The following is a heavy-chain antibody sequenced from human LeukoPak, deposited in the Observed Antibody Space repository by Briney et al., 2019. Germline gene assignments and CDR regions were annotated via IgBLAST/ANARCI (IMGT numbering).Heavy chain of an antibody. CDR1: GGSISSGDYY. CDR3: ARGVVVLPAAIVHYYYYYMDV. J-gene: IGHJ6*03. Sequence: SQTLSLTCTISGGSISSGDYYWSWIRQPPGKGLEWIGYIYYSGNTYSNPSLKSRVTISVDKSKNQFSLNLSSVAAADTAVYYCARGVVVLPAAIVHYYYYYMDVWGKGTTVTVSS. V-gene: IGHV4-30-4*01. CDR2: IYYSGNT. D-gene: IGHD2-2*01.